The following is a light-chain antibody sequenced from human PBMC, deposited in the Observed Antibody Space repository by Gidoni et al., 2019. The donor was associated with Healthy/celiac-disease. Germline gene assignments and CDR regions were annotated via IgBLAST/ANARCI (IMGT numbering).Light chain of an antibody. Sequence: QSVLTQPPSASGTPEQRVTISCSGSSSNIGSNYVYWYQQLPGTAPKLLIYRNNQRPSGVPDRFSGSKSGTSASLAISGLRSEDEADYYCAARDDSLSGWVFGGGTKLTVL. CDR1: SSNIGSNY. V-gene: IGLV1-47*01. CDR2: RNN. J-gene: IGLJ3*02. CDR3: AARDDSLSGWV.